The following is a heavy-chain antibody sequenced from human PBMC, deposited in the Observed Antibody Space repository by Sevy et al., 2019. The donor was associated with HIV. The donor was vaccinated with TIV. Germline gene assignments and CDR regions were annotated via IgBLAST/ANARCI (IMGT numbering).Heavy chain of an antibody. CDR3: ARGKYSSSFATPDY. J-gene: IGHJ4*02. CDR2: INWNGGST. D-gene: IGHD6-13*01. Sequence: GGSLRLSCAASGFTFDDYGMSWVRQAPGKGLEWVSGINWNGGSTGYADSVKGRFTISRDNAKNSLYLQVNSLRAEDTALYYCARGKYSSSFATPDYWGQGTLVTVSS. V-gene: IGHV3-20*04. CDR1: GFTFDDYG.